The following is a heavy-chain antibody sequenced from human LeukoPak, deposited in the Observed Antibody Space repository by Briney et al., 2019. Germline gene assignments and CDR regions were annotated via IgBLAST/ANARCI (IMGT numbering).Heavy chain of an antibody. CDR2: ISSNGGST. Sequence: GGSLRLSCAASGFTFSSYAMHWVRQAPGKGLEYVSAISSNGGSTYYANSVKGRFTISRDNSKNTLYLQMGSLRAEDMAVYYCARGDYYDSSGLLVTGFDPWGQGTLVTVSS. J-gene: IGHJ5*02. CDR1: GFTFSSYA. CDR3: ARGDYYDSSGLLVTGFDP. D-gene: IGHD3-22*01. V-gene: IGHV3-64*01.